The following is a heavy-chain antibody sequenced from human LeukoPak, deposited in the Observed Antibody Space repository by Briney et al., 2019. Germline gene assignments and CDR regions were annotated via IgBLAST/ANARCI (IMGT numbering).Heavy chain of an antibody. J-gene: IGHJ4*02. CDR3: AGHEYSSSWYFSDY. CDR2: IYYSGST. D-gene: IGHD6-13*01. Sequence: SETLSLTCTVSGGSISSYYWSWIRQPPGKGLEWIGYIYYSGSTKYNPSLESRVTISVDTSKNQFSLKLSSVTAADTAVYYCAGHEYSSSWYFSDYWGQGTLVTVSS. V-gene: IGHV4-59*08. CDR1: GGSISSYY.